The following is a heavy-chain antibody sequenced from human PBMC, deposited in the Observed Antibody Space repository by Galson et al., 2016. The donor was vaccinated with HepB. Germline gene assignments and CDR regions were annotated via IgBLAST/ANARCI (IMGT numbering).Heavy chain of an antibody. CDR2: INYIGTT. V-gene: IGHV4-59*13. Sequence: SETLSLTCSVSGDSIGSVYWSWIRQFPGRGLEWIGYINYIGTTHYNPSLESRATISVDTSRNYFSLKLRSVTAADSAVYYCAREGSGICGVGGCYGNNWFDPWGQGALVTVSS. CDR3: AREGSGICGVGGCYGNNWFDP. J-gene: IGHJ5*02. D-gene: IGHD2-15*01. CDR1: GDSIGSVY.